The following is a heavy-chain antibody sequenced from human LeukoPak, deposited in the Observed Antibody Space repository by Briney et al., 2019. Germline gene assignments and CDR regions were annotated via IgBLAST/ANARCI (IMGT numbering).Heavy chain of an antibody. CDR3: ARTSPLWFGELFKFDP. J-gene: IGHJ5*02. CDR2: ISSSSSYT. Sequence: GGSLRLSCAASGFTFSDYYMSWIRQAPGKGLEWVSYISSSSSYTNYADSVKGRFTISRDNSKNTLYLQMNSLRAEDTAVYYCARTSPLWFGELFKFDPWGQGTLVTVSS. V-gene: IGHV3-11*03. CDR1: GFTFSDYY. D-gene: IGHD3-10*01.